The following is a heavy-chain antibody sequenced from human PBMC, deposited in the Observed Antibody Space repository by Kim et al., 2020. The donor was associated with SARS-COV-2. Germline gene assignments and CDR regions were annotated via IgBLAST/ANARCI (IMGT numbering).Heavy chain of an antibody. V-gene: IGHV4-30-4*01. D-gene: IGHD3-10*01. CDR2: IYYSGST. Sequence: SETLSLTCTVSGGSISSGDYYWSWIRQPPGKGLEWIGYIYYSGSTYYNPSLKSRVTISVDTSKNQFSLKLSSVTAADTAVYYCARFGGYDGAGFDYWGQGTLVTVSS. CDR3: ARFGGYDGAGFDY. J-gene: IGHJ4*02. CDR1: GGSISSGDYY.